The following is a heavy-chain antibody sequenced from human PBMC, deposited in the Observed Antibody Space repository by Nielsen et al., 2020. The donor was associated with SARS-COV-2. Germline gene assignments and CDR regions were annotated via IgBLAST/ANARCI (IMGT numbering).Heavy chain of an antibody. V-gene: IGHV3-30*04. D-gene: IGHD6-19*01. Sequence: GGSLRLSCAASGFTFSLYAMHWVRQAPGKGLEWVSVISYDGSNEYYADSVKGRFTISRDNSKNTLFLQMNSLRPDDTAVYYCAGPYSSGWYWYYYGMDVWGQGTTVTVSS. CDR1: GFTFSLYA. CDR3: AGPYSSGWYWYYYGMDV. CDR2: ISYDGSNE. J-gene: IGHJ6*02.